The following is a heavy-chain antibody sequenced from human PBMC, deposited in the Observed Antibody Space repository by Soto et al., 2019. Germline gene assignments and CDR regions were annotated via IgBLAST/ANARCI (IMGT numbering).Heavy chain of an antibody. CDR3: AKNGHPPYYHYGLDA. Sequence: QGQLVQSGGEVKKSGASVKVSCKASGYTFSRYGISWVRQAPGQGLEWMGWISGYNGDTNYAQKFQGRVTMTIDTSKPTAYLELRSLTSAATAVYYCAKNGHPPYYHYGLDAWGQGTTVTVSS. CDR2: ISGYNGDT. J-gene: IGHJ6*02. D-gene: IGHD2-8*01. V-gene: IGHV1-18*01. CDR1: GYTFSRYG.